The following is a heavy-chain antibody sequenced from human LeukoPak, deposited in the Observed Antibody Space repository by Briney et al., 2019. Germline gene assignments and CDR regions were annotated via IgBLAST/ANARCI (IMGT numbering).Heavy chain of an antibody. CDR3: TRSVDY. Sequence: GSLSLSCPASGFTFSSNLMHWVREVPGKGLVWVSRISGDGSTIDYADSVRARFTISRDNAKNTVYLQMNSLRAEDTAVYYCTRSVDYWGQGTLVTVSS. CDR2: ISGDGSTI. V-gene: IGHV3-74*01. J-gene: IGHJ4*02. CDR1: GFTFSSNL.